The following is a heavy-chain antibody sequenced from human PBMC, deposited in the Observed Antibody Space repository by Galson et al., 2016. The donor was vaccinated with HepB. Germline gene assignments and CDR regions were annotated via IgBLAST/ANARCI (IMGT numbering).Heavy chain of an antibody. CDR2: ISWNSAYV. Sequence: SLRLSCAASGFAFDIYAIHWVRQAPGKGLEWVSGISWNSAYVGYADSVKGQFTISRDNAKNSLYLQMNSLRAEDTALYYCARVVRDYRTYSYSGPSYAMDVWGQVTTVTVSS. J-gene: IGHJ6*02. V-gene: IGHV3-9*01. CDR1: GFAFDIYA. D-gene: IGHD5-18*01. CDR3: ARVVRDYRTYSYSGPSYAMDV.